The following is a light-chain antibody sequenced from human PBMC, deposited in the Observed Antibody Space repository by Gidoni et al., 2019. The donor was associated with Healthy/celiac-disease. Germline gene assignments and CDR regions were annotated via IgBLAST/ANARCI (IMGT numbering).Light chain of an antibody. V-gene: IGKV3-11*01. CDR2: DAS. CDR3: QHRTDSWT. J-gene: IGKJ1*01. CDR1: QSVSSY. Sequence: IVLTQSPATLSLSPGESATLSCRASQSVSSYLAWYQQKPGQAPSLLIYDASNRATGIPARFSGSGSGTDFTLTISSLEPEDFAVYYCQHRTDSWTFGQGTKVEIK.